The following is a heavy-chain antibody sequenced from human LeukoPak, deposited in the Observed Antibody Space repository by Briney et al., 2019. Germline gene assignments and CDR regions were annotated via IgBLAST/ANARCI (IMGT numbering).Heavy chain of an antibody. CDR3: ASNPRTTSMVEY. CDR1: GYTFTSYG. D-gene: IGHD1-1*01. Sequence: ASVKVSCKASGYTFTSYGISWVRQAPGQGLEWMGWISAYNGNTNYAQKLQGRVTMTTDTSTSTAYMELRSLRSDDTAVYYCASNPRTTSMVEYWGQGTLVTVSS. J-gene: IGHJ4*02. V-gene: IGHV1-18*01. CDR2: ISAYNGNT.